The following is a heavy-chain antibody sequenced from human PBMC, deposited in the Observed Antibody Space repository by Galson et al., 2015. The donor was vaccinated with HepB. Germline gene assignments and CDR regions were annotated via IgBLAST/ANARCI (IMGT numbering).Heavy chain of an antibody. V-gene: IGHV6-1*01. J-gene: IGHJ2*01. CDR1: GDSVSSNSAA. Sequence: CAISGDSVSSNSAAWNWIRQSPSRGLEWLGRTYYKSKWSYNYAVSVKSRITISPDTSKNQFSLQLNSVTPEDTAVYYCARDALRYSSSWYFDLSGRGTRVTVSS. CDR2: TYYKSKWSY. CDR3: ARDALRYSSSWYFDL. D-gene: IGHD6-13*01.